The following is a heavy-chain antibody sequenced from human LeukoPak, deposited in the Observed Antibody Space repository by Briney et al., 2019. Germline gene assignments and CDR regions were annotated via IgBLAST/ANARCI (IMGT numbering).Heavy chain of an antibody. D-gene: IGHD2-2*01. J-gene: IGHJ6*03. CDR2: IYHSGST. CDR3: AREDIVVVPAAINYYYYMDV. V-gene: IGHV4-30-2*01. Sequence: PSETLSLTCTVSGGSISSGGYYWGWIRQPPGKGLEWIGYIYHSGSTYYNPSLKSRVTISVDRSKNQFSLKLSSVTAADTAVYYCAREDIVVVPAAINYYYYMDVWGKGTTVTVSS. CDR1: GGSISSGGYY.